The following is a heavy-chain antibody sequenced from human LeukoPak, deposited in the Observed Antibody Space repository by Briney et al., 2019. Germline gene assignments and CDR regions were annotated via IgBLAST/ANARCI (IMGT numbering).Heavy chain of an antibody. Sequence: PGGSLRLSCAASGFTFSSYAMSWVRQAPGKGLEWVSAISGSGGSTYYADSVKGRFTISRDNSKNTLYLQMNSLRAEDTAVYYCAKDQYYYDSSGYSGSDYWGQGTPVTVSS. CDR2: ISGSGGST. CDR1: GFTFSSYA. J-gene: IGHJ4*02. V-gene: IGHV3-23*01. D-gene: IGHD3-22*01. CDR3: AKDQYYYDSSGYSGSDY.